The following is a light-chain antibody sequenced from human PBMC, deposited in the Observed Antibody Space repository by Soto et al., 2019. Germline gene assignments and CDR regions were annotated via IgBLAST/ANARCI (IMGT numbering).Light chain of an antibody. V-gene: IGLV1-47*02. J-gene: IGLJ2*01. CDR2: SNS. CDR1: SSQLRSNH. Sequence: VLTPPPSASGGARARVPISFFVRSSQLRSNHVFWYQQLPGTAPKLLIYSNSQRPSGVPDRFSGSKSGTSASLASLAISGLRSEDEGDYFCASWDDSLSGVLFGGGTKVTVL. CDR3: ASWDDSLSGVL.